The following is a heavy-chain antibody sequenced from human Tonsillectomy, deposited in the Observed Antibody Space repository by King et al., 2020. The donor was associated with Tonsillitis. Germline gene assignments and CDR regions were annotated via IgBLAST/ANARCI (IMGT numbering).Heavy chain of an antibody. Sequence: VQLVESGGGVVQPGRSLRLSCAASGFTFNSYLMHWVRQAPGKGLEWVAVISFDGSYTYYVDSVKGRFTISRDNSKNSLYLQMNSLRPEDTAVYYCARDVEAVGLTVGGQGTTVTVS. CDR3: ARDVEAVGLTV. CDR2: ISFDGSYT. D-gene: IGHD6-19*01. V-gene: IGHV3-30-3*01. J-gene: IGHJ6*02. CDR1: GFTFNSYL.